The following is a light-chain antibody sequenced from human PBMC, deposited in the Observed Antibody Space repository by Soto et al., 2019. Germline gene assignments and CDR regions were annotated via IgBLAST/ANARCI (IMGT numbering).Light chain of an antibody. J-gene: IGKJ4*01. CDR3: QQGFSTPLT. CDR1: QNVSRY. CDR2: TAS. V-gene: IGKV1-39*01. Sequence: DIQMTQSPSSLSASVGDRVTITCRASQNVSRYLNWYQQKPGRAPKLLISTASSLQSGVPSRFSGSGSGTDFTLTISSLQPEDFATYYCQQGFSTPLTFGGGTKVDIK.